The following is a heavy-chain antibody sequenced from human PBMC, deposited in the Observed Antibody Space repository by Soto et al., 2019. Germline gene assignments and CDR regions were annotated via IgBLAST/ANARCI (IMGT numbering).Heavy chain of an antibody. CDR1: GLTFINYW. Sequence: PGGSLRLSCAASGLTFINYWMSWVRQAPGKGLEWVANIKQDGSKQFYVDSVKGRFTISRDNAKKSLFLQMNSLRAEDTAVYYCARDGGYSGYDFFDYWGQGTLVTVSS. CDR2: IKQDGSKQ. D-gene: IGHD5-12*01. J-gene: IGHJ4*02. CDR3: ARDGGYSGYDFFDY. V-gene: IGHV3-7*01.